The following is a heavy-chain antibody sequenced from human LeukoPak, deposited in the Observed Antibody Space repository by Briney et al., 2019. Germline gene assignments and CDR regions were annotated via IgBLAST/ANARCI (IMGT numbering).Heavy chain of an antibody. CDR2: FDPEDGET. Sequence: GASVKVSCKVSGYTLTELSMHWVRQAPGKGLEWMGGFDPEDGETIYAQKFQGRVTMTEATSTDTAYMELSSLRSEDTAVYYCATSSWTHYYDSSGYYSHDAFDIWGQGTMVTVSS. J-gene: IGHJ3*02. CDR1: GYTLTELS. CDR3: ATSSWTHYYDSSGYYSHDAFDI. V-gene: IGHV1-24*01. D-gene: IGHD3-22*01.